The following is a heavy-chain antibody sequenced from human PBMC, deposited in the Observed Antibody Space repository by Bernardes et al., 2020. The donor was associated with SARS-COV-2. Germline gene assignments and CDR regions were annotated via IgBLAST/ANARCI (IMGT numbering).Heavy chain of an antibody. J-gene: IGHJ6*02. CDR2: IKGDGSQI. V-gene: IGHV3-7*01. D-gene: IGHD6-19*01. Sequence: GGSLRLSCAASGFTFSSYWMSWVRQAPGKGLEWVANIKGDGSQISSVDSVRGRFTISRDNARNLLYLQMSSLRAEDTAVYYCARDRAHIAVAGTIYYYYGMDVWGQGTTVTVSS. CDR3: ARDRAHIAVAGTIYYYYGMDV. CDR1: GFTFSSYW.